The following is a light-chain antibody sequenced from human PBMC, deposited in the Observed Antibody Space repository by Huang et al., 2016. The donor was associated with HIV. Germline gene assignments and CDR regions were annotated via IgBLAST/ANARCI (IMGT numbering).Light chain of an antibody. V-gene: IGKV4-1*01. Sequence: DIVMTQSPDSLAVPLGERATISCVSSQSVLYSANKKHLPMNCLAWYQKKPGQPPKLLIYGASSRASGVPERFSGSGSGTDFTLTISSLQAEDVAVYYCQQHYSTPWTFGQGTKVEIK. J-gene: IGKJ1*01. CDR1: QSVLYSANKKHLPMNC. CDR3: QQHYSTPWT. CDR2: GAS.